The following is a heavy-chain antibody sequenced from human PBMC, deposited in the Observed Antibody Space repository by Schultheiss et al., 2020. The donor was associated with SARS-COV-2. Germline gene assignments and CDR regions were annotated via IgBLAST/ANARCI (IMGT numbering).Heavy chain of an antibody. J-gene: IGHJ6*02. CDR2: ISGSGGST. CDR1: GFTFSDYY. D-gene: IGHD2-15*01. Sequence: GESLKISCAASGFTFSDYYMSWVRQAPGKGLEWVSAISGSGGSTYYADSVKGRFTISRDNAKNTLYLQMNSLRAEDTAVYYCARGYCSGGSCYNYYGMDVWGQGTTVTVSS. CDR3: ARGYCSGGSCYNYYGMDV. V-gene: IGHV3-23*01.